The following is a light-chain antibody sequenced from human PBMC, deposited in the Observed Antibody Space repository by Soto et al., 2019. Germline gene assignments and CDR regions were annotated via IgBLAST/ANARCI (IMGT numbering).Light chain of an antibody. J-gene: IGLJ1*01. CDR1: SGSVSTSYY. V-gene: IGLV8-61*01. CDR2: STN. Sequence: QTVVTQKPSFSVSPVRTVKLTCGLSSGSVSTSYYPSWYQQTPGQAPRTLIYSTNTRSSGVPDRFSGSILGNKAALTITGAQADDESDYYCVLYMGSGISVFGTGTKVTVL. CDR3: VLYMGSGISV.